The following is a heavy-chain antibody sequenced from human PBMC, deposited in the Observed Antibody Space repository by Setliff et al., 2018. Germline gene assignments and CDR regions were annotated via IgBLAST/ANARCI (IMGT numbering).Heavy chain of an antibody. V-gene: IGHV3-33*08. CDR1: GFTFSSYG. CDR3: ARTCSGSGCYAGLES. CDR2: IWDDGGNK. Sequence: GGSLRLSCAASGFTFSSYGMNWVRQAPGKGLEWVAVIWDDGGNKYHADSVKGRFTIARDNAKNTLYLQMNSLRPEDTAVYYCARTCSGSGCYAGLESLGQGTPVTVSS. D-gene: IGHD2-15*01. J-gene: IGHJ4*02.